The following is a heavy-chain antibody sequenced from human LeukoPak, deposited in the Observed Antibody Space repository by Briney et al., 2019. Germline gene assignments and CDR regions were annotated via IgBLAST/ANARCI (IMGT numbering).Heavy chain of an antibody. CDR2: IYYSGST. CDR3: ARDKRSHHYGMDV. Sequence: PSETLSLTCTVSGGSISSYYWSWIWQPPGKGLEWIGYIYYSGSTNYNPSLKSRVTISVDTSKNQFSLKLSSVTAADTAVYYCARDKRSHHYGMDVWGQGTTVTVSS. J-gene: IGHJ6*02. V-gene: IGHV4-59*01. CDR1: GGSISSYY. D-gene: IGHD1-26*01.